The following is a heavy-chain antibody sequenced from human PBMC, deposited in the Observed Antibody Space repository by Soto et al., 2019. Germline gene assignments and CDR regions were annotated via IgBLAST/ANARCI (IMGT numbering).Heavy chain of an antibody. Sequence: EVQLVESGGGLVQPGGSLRLSCAASGFTFNSYSMNWVRQAPGKGLEWVSYISSSSTTKYYTDSVKGRFTISRDNAKNSMYLQMNSLRDDDTAVYYCALPSSGWENGFDPWGEETLITVSS. CDR1: GFTFNSYS. CDR3: ALPSSGWENGFDP. CDR2: ISSSSTTK. J-gene: IGHJ5*02. V-gene: IGHV3-48*02. D-gene: IGHD6-19*01.